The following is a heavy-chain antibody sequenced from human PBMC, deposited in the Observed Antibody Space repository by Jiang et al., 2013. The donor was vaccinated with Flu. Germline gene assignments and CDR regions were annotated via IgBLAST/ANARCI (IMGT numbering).Heavy chain of an antibody. CDR2: ISYDGSNK. J-gene: IGHJ4*02. Sequence: PGRSLRLSCAASGFTFSSYGMHWVRQAPGKGLEWVAVISYDGSNKYYADSVKGRFTISRDNSKNTLYLQMNSLRAEDTAVYYCAKVPVSTIAGGIQLWLGLDYWGQGTLVTVSS. CDR3: AKVPVSTIAGGIQLWLGLDY. D-gene: IGHD5-18*01. V-gene: IGHV3-30*18. CDR1: GFTFSSYG.